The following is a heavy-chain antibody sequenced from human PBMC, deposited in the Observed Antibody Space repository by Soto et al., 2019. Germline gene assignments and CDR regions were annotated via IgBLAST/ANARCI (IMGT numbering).Heavy chain of an antibody. CDR3: TRANWYSEY. D-gene: IGHD7-27*01. Sequence: QVQLQESGPGLVKPSETLSLTCTVSGGSISNHYWSWIRQPPGKGLEWIGYIYYNGKTNYNPPLKSRVTMSVDTSKNQISLKLSSVTAADTAVYYCTRANWYSEYWGQGTLVPVS. CDR2: IYYNGKT. CDR1: GGSISNHY. V-gene: IGHV4-59*11. J-gene: IGHJ4*02.